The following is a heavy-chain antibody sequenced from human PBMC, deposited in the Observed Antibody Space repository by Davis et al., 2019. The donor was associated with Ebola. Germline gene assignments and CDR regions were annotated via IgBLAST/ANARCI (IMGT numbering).Heavy chain of an antibody. CDR1: GGSISNYF. J-gene: IGHJ6*02. CDR3: AKEVSADYGMDV. D-gene: IGHD5/OR15-5a*01. Sequence: SETLSLTCTVSGGSISNYFWNWIRQPAGKGLEFIGRIYASGNTNYNPSLKSRLTMSIDTSKSQFSLKLSSVTAADTAVYFCAKEVSADYGMDVWGPGTTVTVSS. CDR2: IYASGNT. V-gene: IGHV4-4*07.